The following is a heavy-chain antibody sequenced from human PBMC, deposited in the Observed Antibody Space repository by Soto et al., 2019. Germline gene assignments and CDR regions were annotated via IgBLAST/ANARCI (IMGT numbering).Heavy chain of an antibody. V-gene: IGHV4-30-4*01. Sequence: QVQLQESGPGLVKPSQNLSLTCTVSGGSISSGDYYWSWIRQPPGKGLEWIGYIYYSGSTYYNPSLKSRVTISVDTSKNQFSLKLSSVTAADTAVYYCARESLGSALGTDYWGQGTLVTVSS. J-gene: IGHJ4*02. D-gene: IGHD6-25*01. CDR2: IYYSGST. CDR3: ARESLGSALGTDY. CDR1: GGSISSGDYY.